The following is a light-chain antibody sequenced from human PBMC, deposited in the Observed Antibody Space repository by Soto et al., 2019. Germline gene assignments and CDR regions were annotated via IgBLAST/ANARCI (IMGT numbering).Light chain of an antibody. CDR2: TVS. CDR3: QQGKTFPFT. J-gene: IGKJ3*01. Sequence: IQMTQSPSSVSASVGDTVTLSCQTSHGVSGWLAWYQQKPGKATTLLIYTVSNLQSGVPSRFSGSGSGTDFSLTITNLQPEDFATYFCQQGKTFPFTFGPGTKVEVK. CDR1: HGVSGW. V-gene: IGKV1-12*01.